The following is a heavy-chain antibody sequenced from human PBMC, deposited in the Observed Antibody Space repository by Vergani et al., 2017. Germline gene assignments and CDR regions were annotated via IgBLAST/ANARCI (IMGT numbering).Heavy chain of an antibody. CDR1: DYSISSGYY. D-gene: IGHD3-16*01. CDR3: ASLLTGGIDY. V-gene: IGHV4-38-2*01. Sequence: QVQLQESGPGLVKPSETLSLTCAVSDYSISSGYYWGWVRQPPGKGLDWIGSVYHSGSTSYNPSLKSRVTISIDTCKNQFSLSLTSVTAADTAVYYCASLLTGGIDYWGQGILVTVFS. CDR2: VYHSGST. J-gene: IGHJ4*02.